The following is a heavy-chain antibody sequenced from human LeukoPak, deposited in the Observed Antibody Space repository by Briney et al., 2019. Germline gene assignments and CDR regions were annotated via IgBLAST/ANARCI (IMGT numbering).Heavy chain of an antibody. CDR1: GFTLSSYG. V-gene: IGHV3-30*03. CDR3: AVAYSSNGYYPVDY. Sequence: GWSLRLSCAASGFTLSSYGMHWVRQAPGKGLEWVAVISYDGSNKYYADSVKGRFTISRDNSKNTQYLQMNSLRAEDTAVYYCAVAYSSNGYYPVDYWGQGTLVTVSS. D-gene: IGHD3-22*01. CDR2: ISYDGSNK. J-gene: IGHJ4*02.